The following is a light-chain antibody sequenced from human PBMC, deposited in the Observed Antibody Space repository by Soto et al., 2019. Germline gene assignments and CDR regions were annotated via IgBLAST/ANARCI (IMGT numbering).Light chain of an antibody. J-gene: IGLJ1*01. CDR1: KLGNKY. CDR2: QDT. CDR3: QAWDSTTGV. V-gene: IGLV3-1*01. Sequence: YELTQPPSVSVSPGQTASIACSGDKLGNKYVCWYQQKQGQSPVLVIYQDTKRPSGIPERFSGSNSGNTATLTISATQAMDEADYYCQAWDSTTGVFGTGTKVTVL.